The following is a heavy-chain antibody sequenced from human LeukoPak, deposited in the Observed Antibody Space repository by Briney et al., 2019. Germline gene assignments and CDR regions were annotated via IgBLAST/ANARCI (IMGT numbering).Heavy chain of an antibody. D-gene: IGHD3-3*01. J-gene: IGHJ6*02. CDR3: AREVRFLEWFPVGYYGMDV. Sequence: PSETLSLTCTVSGGSISSYYWSWIRQPPGKGLEWIGYIYYSGSTNYNPSLKSRVTISVETSKNQFSLKLSSVTAADTAVYYCAREVRFLEWFPVGYYGMDVWGQGTTVTVSS. CDR1: GGSISSYY. V-gene: IGHV4-59*01. CDR2: IYYSGST.